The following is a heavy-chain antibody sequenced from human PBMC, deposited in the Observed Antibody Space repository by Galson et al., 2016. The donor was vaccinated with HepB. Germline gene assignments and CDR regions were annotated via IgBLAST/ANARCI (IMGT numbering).Heavy chain of an antibody. V-gene: IGHV5-51*01. D-gene: IGHD4-11*01. Sequence: QSGAEVKKPGESLRISCQGSGSTFTSFWIDWVRQKPGKGLEWMGAIFTADSDTRYSPSFQGQVTISVDVSINTAYLQWSSLEASDTAMYYCARRHSYFDYWGRGTVVTVSS. CDR1: GSTFTSFW. CDR3: ARRHSYFDY. J-gene: IGHJ4*02. CDR2: IFTADSDT.